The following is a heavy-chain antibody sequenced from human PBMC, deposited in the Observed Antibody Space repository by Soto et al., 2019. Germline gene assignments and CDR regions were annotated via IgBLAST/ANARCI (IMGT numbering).Heavy chain of an antibody. V-gene: IGHV3-23*01. J-gene: IGHJ5*02. Sequence: EYLKLPCAASGVTLSSNSMAWIRQAPGKKLQWFSGISNDGSTTFYIDSVRGRFTISRDTSTNTLYLQMDRLRVEDTAVYFCAKWSGFGDAWGQGTLVTVSS. D-gene: IGHD3-10*01. CDR3: AKWSGFGDA. CDR1: GVTLSSNS. CDR2: ISNDGSTT.